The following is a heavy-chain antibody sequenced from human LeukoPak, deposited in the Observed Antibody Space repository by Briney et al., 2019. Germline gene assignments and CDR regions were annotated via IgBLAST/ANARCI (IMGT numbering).Heavy chain of an antibody. Sequence: PGGSLRLSCAASGLTFSNSAMHWVRQAPGKGLEWVALISYDGNNKYYADSVKGRFTISRDNSKNTLYLQMSSLRAEDTADYFCANDAAQQQLSNLFHGMDVWGQGTTVTVSS. CDR1: GLTFSNSA. CDR3: ANDAAQQQLSNLFHGMDV. J-gene: IGHJ6*02. V-gene: IGHV3-30-3*02. CDR2: ISYDGNNK. D-gene: IGHD6-13*01.